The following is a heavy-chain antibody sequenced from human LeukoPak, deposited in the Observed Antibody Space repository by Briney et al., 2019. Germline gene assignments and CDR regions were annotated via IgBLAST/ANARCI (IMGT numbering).Heavy chain of an antibody. V-gene: IGHV3-30*02. CDR3: AKGLGDYDDFRLGY. CDR2: IPADGSDN. J-gene: IGHJ4*02. D-gene: IGHD4-17*01. CDR1: VFTFSTYG. Sequence: GGSLRLSCAASVFTFSTYGFHWVRQAPGKGLEWVAFIPADGSDNYYANSVKGRFTISRDNSKNTLYLQMNSLRSEDTAVYYCAKGLGDYDDFRLGYWGQGTLVTVSS.